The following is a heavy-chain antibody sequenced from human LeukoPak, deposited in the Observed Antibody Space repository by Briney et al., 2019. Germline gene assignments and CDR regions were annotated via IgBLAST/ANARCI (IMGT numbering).Heavy chain of an antibody. Sequence: SVKVSCKASGYTFTGYYIHWVRRAPGQGLEWLGGIMPLFGTADYAQKFQGRVTITKDESTRTVYLELTSLTSDDTAVYYCARDVHGDYGSGWFDPWGQGTLVSVSS. D-gene: IGHD4-17*01. V-gene: IGHV1-69*05. CDR3: ARDVHGDYGSGWFDP. CDR2: IMPLFGTA. CDR1: GYTFTGYY. J-gene: IGHJ5*02.